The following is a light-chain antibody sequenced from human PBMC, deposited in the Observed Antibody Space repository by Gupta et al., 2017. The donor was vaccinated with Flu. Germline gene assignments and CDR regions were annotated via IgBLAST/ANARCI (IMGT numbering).Light chain of an antibody. J-gene: IGLJ3*02. CDR3: SSYTLTPTSRIAWV. V-gene: IGLV2-14*01. Sequence: QSALTQPASVSGSPGQSITISCTGTISDVGGYNRVSWYQQHPGKAPKLIIYEVNSRPSGVSNRFSGSKSGNTASLTISGLQPDDEADYYCSSYTLTPTSRIAWVFGGGTKLTVL. CDR1: ISDVGGYNR. CDR2: EVN.